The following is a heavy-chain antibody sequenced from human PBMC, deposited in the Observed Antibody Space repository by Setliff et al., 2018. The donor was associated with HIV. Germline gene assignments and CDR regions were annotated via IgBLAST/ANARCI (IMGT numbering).Heavy chain of an antibody. D-gene: IGHD3-22*01. CDR2: VIPIFGTA. V-gene: IGHV1-69*13. J-gene: IGHJ6*03. CDR1: GDTFNSYA. CDR3: AKGGYYDSTGYYYYYLYYLDE. Sequence: SVKVSCKASGDTFNSYAISWVRQAPGQGLEWMGGVIPIFGTANYAQKFQGRVTITADESTSTAYMELSSLRSEDTAVYYCAKGGYYDSTGYYYYYLYYLDEWGKGTTVTVS.